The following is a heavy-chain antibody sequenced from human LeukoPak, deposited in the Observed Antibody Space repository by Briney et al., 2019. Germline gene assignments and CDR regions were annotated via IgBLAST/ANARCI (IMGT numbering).Heavy chain of an antibody. CDR2: IRHSGNT. CDR3: ARMRYCTSNTCFYDFDY. V-gene: IGHV4-38-2*02. Sequence: PSETLSLTCTVSGYSISTGYYWGWIRQPPGKGLEWIGSIRHSGNTYYNPSLKSRVIMSVDTSKNQFSLKLSSVTAADTAIYYWARMRYCTSNTCFYDFDYWGQGTLVTVSS. J-gene: IGHJ4*02. CDR1: GYSISTGYY. D-gene: IGHD2-2*01.